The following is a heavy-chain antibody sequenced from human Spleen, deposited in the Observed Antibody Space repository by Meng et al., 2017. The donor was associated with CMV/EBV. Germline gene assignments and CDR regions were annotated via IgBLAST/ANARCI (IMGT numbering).Heavy chain of an antibody. CDR3: ASESPINY. Sequence: SLRLSCGGSGFTFSNDAMNWARQAPGKGLEWVSTISDSGGRTYYADSVKGRFSISRDNSKSTLYLQMNSLRDEDTAVYYCASESPINYWGQGTLVTVSS. CDR1: GFTFSNDA. J-gene: IGHJ4*02. V-gene: IGHV3-23*01. CDR2: ISDSGGRT.